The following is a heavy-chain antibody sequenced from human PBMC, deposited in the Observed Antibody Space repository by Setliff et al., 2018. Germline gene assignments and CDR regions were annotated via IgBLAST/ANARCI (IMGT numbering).Heavy chain of an antibody. J-gene: IGHJ4*02. V-gene: IGHV4-34*01. CDR2: INHSGST. CDR1: GYSISSDYY. D-gene: IGHD6-13*01. Sequence: SETLSLTCAVSGYSISSDYYWSWIRQPPGKGLEWIGEINHSGSTNYNPSLKSRVTISLDTSTNQVSLKLSSVTAADTAVYYCARGRIAAALYYFDYWGQGTLVTVSS. CDR3: ARGRIAAALYYFDY.